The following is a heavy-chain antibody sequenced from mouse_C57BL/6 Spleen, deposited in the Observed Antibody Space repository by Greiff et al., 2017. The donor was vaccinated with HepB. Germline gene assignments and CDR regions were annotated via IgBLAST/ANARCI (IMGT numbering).Heavy chain of an antibody. CDR3: ARPLGAY. CDR2: ISSGSSTI. Sequence: DVQLVESGGGLVKPGGSLKLSCAASGFTFSDYGMHWVRQAPEKGLEWVAYISSGSSTIYYADTVKGRFTISRDNAKNTLFLQMTSLRSEDTAMYYCARPLGAYWGQGTLVTVSA. V-gene: IGHV5-17*01. J-gene: IGHJ3*01. CDR1: GFTFSDYG.